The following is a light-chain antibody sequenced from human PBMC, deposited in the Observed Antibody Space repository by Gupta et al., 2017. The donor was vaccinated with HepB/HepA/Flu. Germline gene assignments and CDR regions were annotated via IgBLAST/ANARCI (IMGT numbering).Light chain of an antibody. CDR1: QSISSY. CDR3: QHSDSTLRLT. V-gene: IGKV1-39*01. CDR2: AAS. Sequence: DIQMTQSPSSLSASVGDRVTITCRASQSISSYLNWYQQKPGKAPKLLIYAASSLQSGVPSRFSGSGSGTDFTLTISSRQPEDFATYYCQHSDSTLRLTFGHGTKVDIK. J-gene: IGKJ3*01.